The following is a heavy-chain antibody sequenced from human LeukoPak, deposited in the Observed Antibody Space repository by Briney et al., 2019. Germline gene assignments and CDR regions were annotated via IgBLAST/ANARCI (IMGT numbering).Heavy chain of an antibody. CDR3: ARDIVATTVRIDS. CDR1: GFTFTSYY. J-gene: IGHJ4*02. V-gene: IGHV4-34*01. CDR2: INHSGST. Sequence: GSLRLSCAASGFTFTSYYMSWVRQPPGKGLEWIGEINHSGSTNYNPSLKSRVTISVDTSKNQFSLKLSSVTAADTAVYYCARDIVATTVRIDSWGQGTLVTVSS. D-gene: IGHD5-12*01.